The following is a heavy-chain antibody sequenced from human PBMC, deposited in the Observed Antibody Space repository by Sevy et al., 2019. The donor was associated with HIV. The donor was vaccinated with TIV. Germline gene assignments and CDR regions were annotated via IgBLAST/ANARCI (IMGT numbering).Heavy chain of an antibody. CDR1: GFTFSSYA. D-gene: IGHD3-22*01. Sequence: GGSLRLSCAASGFTFSSYAMSWVRQAPGKGLEWVSAISGSGGSTYYADSVKGRFTISRDNSKNTQYLQMNSLRAEDTAVYYCAQDRDYYDSSGYIDYWGQGTLVTVSS. CDR2: ISGSGGST. J-gene: IGHJ4*02. CDR3: AQDRDYYDSSGYIDY. V-gene: IGHV3-23*01.